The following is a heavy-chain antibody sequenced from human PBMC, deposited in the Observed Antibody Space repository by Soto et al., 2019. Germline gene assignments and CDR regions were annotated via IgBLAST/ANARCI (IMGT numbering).Heavy chain of an antibody. D-gene: IGHD3-16*01. J-gene: IGHJ6*02. CDR3: AREGGAMSRMDV. V-gene: IGHV3-33*01. CDR1: GFSFSGSG. CDR2: IWHDGSKK. Sequence: QGQLVESGGGVVQPGRSLRLSCAASGFSFSGSGMHWVRQAPGKGLEWVGVIWHDGSKKYYADSVRGRFTISRDDSKNTLYLQMNSLKVEDTAVYYCAREGGAMSRMDVWGQGTTVTVSS.